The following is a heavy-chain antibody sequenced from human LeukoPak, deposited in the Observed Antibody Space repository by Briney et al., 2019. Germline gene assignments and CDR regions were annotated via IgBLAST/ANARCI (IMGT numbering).Heavy chain of an antibody. CDR2: IRNDGSMRNDGSNK. J-gene: IGHJ6*03. V-gene: IGHV3-30*04. D-gene: IGHD2-2*01. Sequence: RAGGSLRLSCAASGFTFSSYAMHWVRQAPGKGLEWVAFIRNDGSMRNDGSNKNYADSVKGRITISRDNSKNTLFLQMNSLRAEDTAVYYCARERLTYSSSTPRYMDVWGKGTTVTVSS. CDR1: GFTFSSYA. CDR3: ARERLTYSSSTPRYMDV.